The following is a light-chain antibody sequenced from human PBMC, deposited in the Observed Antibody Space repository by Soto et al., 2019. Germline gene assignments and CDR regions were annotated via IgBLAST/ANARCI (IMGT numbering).Light chain of an antibody. CDR1: QSVGHN. CDR3: QQYNNCPRT. CDR2: GAS. V-gene: IGKV3-15*01. J-gene: IGKJ1*01. Sequence: DIVMTQSTVTLSVSPGDRATLSCRASQSVGHNLAWFQQKPGQAPRLLIYGASAGATGIPDRFSGSGFGTEFTLTISSLQSEDLAVYYCQQYNNCPRTVGQGTKVE.